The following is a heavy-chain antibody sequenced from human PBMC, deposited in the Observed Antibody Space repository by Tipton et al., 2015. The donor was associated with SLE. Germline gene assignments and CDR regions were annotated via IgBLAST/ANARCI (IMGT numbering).Heavy chain of an antibody. CDR2: INSDGSST. CDR3: ARVFPGYYYYMDV. D-gene: IGHD3-10*02. V-gene: IGHV3-74*01. Sequence: SLRLSCAASGFTVSSNYMSWVRQAPGKGLVWVSRINSDGSSTSYADSVKGRFTISRDNAKNTLYLQMNSLRAEDTAVYYCARVFPGYYYYMDVWGKGTTVTVSS. CDR1: GFTVSSNY. J-gene: IGHJ6*03.